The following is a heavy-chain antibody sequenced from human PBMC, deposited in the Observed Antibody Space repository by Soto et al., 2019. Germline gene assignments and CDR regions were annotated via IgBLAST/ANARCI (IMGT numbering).Heavy chain of an antibody. CDR1: SDSISSYY. Sequence: SETLSLTCTVSSDSISSYYWSWIRQPPGKRLEWIGYISYSGSTDYNPSLKSRVTISGDTSKNQFSLKVSSVTAADTAVYYCARGSSWQLPFDYWGQGTLVTVSS. J-gene: IGHJ4*02. CDR2: ISYSGST. D-gene: IGHD3-10*01. V-gene: IGHV4-59*01. CDR3: ARGSSWQLPFDY.